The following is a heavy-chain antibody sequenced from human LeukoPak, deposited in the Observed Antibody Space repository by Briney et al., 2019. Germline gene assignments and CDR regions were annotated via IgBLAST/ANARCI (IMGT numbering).Heavy chain of an antibody. CDR2: INTHNGAT. J-gene: IGHJ3*02. V-gene: IGHV1-2*02. CDR1: GNTFAGYY. Sequence: ASVKVSCKASGNTFAGYYVHWVRQAPGQGLEWMGWINTHNGATNYAQHFQGRVTMTTDTAVTTAYMELRSLKSDDTAVYYCASSIVGAPPYDAFDIWGQGTMVTVSS. D-gene: IGHD1-26*01. CDR3: ASSIVGAPPYDAFDI.